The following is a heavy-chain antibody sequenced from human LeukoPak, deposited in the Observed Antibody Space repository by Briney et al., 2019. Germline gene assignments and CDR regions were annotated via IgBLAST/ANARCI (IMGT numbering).Heavy chain of an antibody. Sequence: GGALRLSCAASGFTFSSYWMHWVRQAPGKGLVWVSRINSDGFSTSYADSVKGRFTISRDNAKNTRYLQMNSLRAEDTAVYYCARIHRGNVVYMDVWGKGTTVTVSS. CDR3: ARIHRGNVVYMDV. D-gene: IGHD2-15*01. J-gene: IGHJ6*03. V-gene: IGHV3-74*01. CDR2: INSDGFST. CDR1: GFTFSSYW.